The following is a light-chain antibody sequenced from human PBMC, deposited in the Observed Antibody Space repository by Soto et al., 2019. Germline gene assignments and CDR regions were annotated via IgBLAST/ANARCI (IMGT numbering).Light chain of an antibody. V-gene: IGKV1-39*01. J-gene: IGKJ2*01. CDR3: QQSFDTPYT. CDR2: AAS. CDR1: QSISTF. Sequence: DIQMTQSPSSLSASVGDRVTLTCRASQSISTFLYWYQQKPGKAPRLLIFAASSLQSGVPSRFSGSGSGTDFTLTISSLQPEDFATYFCQQSFDTPYTFGQGTKLEIK.